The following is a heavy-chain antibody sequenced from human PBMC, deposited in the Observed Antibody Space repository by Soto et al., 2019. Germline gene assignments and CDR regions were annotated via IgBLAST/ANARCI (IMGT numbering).Heavy chain of an antibody. CDR2: INDCNGNT. V-gene: IGHV1-3*01. Sequence: ASVKVSCNASGYTFTSYAMHWVRQAPGQRLEWMGFINDCNGNTKYSQKFQGRVTITRDTSASTAYMELSSLRSEDTAVYYCAREKWFGESYKPVRLGMDXWGQGTTVTVS. CDR3: AREKWFGESYKPVRLGMDX. CDR1: GYTFTSYA. J-gene: IGHJ6*02. D-gene: IGHD3-10*01.